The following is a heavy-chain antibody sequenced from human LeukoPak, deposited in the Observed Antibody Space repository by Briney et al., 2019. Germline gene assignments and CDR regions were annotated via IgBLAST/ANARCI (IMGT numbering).Heavy chain of an antibody. Sequence: KPSETLSLTCAVYGGSFSGYYWSWIRQPPGKGLEWIGEINHSGSTNYNPSLKSRVTISVDTSKNQFSLKLSSVTAADTAVYYCARLRITVVRGVNNRDNWFDPWGQGTLVTVSS. J-gene: IGHJ5*02. CDR2: INHSGST. CDR3: ARLRITVVRGVNNRDNWFDP. V-gene: IGHV4-34*01. CDR1: GGSFSGYY. D-gene: IGHD3-10*01.